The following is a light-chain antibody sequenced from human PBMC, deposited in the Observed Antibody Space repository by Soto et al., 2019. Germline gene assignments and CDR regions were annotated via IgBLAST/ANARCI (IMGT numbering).Light chain of an antibody. Sequence: DIELTQSPGTLSSSPGERATLSCRASQSVSSSYLAWYQQKPGQAPRLLIYAASSRATGIPDRFSGSGSGTDFTLTISSLEPEDFAVYYCQQYGSSPWTFGQGTKVEIK. J-gene: IGKJ1*01. V-gene: IGKV3-20*01. CDR1: QSVSSSY. CDR3: QQYGSSPWT. CDR2: AAS.